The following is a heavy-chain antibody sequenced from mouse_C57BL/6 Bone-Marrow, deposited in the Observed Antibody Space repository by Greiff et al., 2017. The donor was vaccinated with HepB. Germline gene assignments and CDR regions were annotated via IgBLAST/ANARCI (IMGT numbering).Heavy chain of an antibody. CDR2: IYPGSGNT. J-gene: IGHJ3*01. D-gene: IGHD2-3*01. CDR1: GYTFTDYY. V-gene: IGHV1-76*01. Sequence: VQLQQSGAELVRPGASVKLSCKASGYTFTDYYINWVKQRPGQGLEWIARIYPGSGNTYYNEKFKGKATLTAEKSSSTAYMQLSSLTSEDSAVYFCARDGGYSSWFAYWGQGTLVTVSA. CDR3: ARDGGYSSWFAY.